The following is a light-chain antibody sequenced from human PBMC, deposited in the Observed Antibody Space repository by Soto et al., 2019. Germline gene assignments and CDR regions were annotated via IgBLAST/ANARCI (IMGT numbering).Light chain of an antibody. J-gene: IGLJ1*01. Sequence: QSVLTQAPSVSGTPGQRVTITCSGSSSNIGRNSVNWYQHLPGTAPKLLTHGNNHRPSGVPDRFSGSKSGTSASLAISGLQPEDEADYCCSAWDDSLNGLDVFGTGTKVTVL. V-gene: IGLV1-44*01. CDR2: GNN. CDR3: SAWDDSLNGLDV. CDR1: SSNIGRNS.